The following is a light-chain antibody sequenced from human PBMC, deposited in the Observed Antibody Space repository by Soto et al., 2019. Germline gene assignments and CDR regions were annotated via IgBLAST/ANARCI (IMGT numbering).Light chain of an antibody. CDR1: SSNIGAGYN. CDR2: GND. Sequence: QSVLTQPPSVSGAPGQRVTISCAGSSSNIGAGYNEHWYQHLPGRAPKLLIFGNDNRPSGVPDRFSASKSGSSASLAITGLQAEDEAYYYCQSYDKSLSGFYVFGTGTKLTVL. J-gene: IGLJ1*01. V-gene: IGLV1-40*01. CDR3: QSYDKSLSGFYV.